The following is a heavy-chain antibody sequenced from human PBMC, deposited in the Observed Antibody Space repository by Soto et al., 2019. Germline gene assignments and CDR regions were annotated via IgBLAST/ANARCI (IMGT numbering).Heavy chain of an antibody. CDR1: GFTFSNYA. J-gene: IGHJ6*03. Sequence: GGSLRLSCAASGFTFSNYAMHWVRQAPGKGLEWVSGISWNSGSIGYADSVKGRFTISRDNAKNSLYLQMNSLRAEDTALYYCAKTSMVGGLQHYYMDVWGKGTTVTVSS. V-gene: IGHV3-9*01. D-gene: IGHD1-26*01. CDR3: AKTSMVGGLQHYYMDV. CDR2: ISWNSGSI.